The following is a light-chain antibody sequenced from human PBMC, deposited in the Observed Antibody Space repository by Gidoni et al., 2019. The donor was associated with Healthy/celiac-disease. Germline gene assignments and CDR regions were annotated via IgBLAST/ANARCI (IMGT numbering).Light chain of an antibody. Sequence: NFMLTQPHSVSESPGKTVTISCTRSSGSIASNYVQWYQQRPGSAPTTVIYEDNQRPSGVPDRFSGSIDSSSNSASLTISGLKTEDEADYYCQSYDSSTSQFGGGTKLTVL. CDR2: EDN. CDR1: SGSIASNY. V-gene: IGLV6-57*04. J-gene: IGLJ3*02. CDR3: QSYDSSTSQ.